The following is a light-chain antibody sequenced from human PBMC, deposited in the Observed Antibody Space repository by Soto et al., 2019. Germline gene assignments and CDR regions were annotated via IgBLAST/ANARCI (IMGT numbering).Light chain of an antibody. CDR3: SSYAGSNDLGV. V-gene: IGLV2-8*01. CDR1: SSDVGGYNY. Sequence: QSALTQPPSASGSPGQSVTISCTGTSSDVGGYNYVSWYQQHPGKAPKLIIYEVSKRPSGVPDRFSGYKSGNTGTLTVSGLQAEDEADYYCSSYAGSNDLGVFGGGTKLTVL. CDR2: EVS. J-gene: IGLJ3*02.